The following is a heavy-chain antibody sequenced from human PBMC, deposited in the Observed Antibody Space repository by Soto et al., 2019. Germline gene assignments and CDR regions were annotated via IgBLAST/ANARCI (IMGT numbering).Heavy chain of an antibody. CDR1: GGSCSGYY. CDR2: INHSGST. J-gene: IGHJ4*02. Sequence: SETLSLTCAVDGGSCSGYYGTWIRQPPGTGLEWIGEINHSGSTNYNPSLKSRVTISVDTSKNQFSLKLTSVTAADTAVYYCARDKITGLFDYWGQGTLVTVSS. D-gene: IGHD2-8*02. V-gene: IGHV4-34*01. CDR3: ARDKITGLFDY.